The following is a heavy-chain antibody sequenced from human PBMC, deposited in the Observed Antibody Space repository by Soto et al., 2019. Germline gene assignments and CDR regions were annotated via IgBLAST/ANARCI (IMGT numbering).Heavy chain of an antibody. CDR3: TSRRDTAMVTAFDI. CDR2: IRSKANSYAT. D-gene: IGHD5-18*01. J-gene: IGHJ3*02. CDR1: GFTFSGSA. Sequence: GGSLRLSCAASGFTFSGSAMHWVRQASGKGLEWVGRIRSKANSYATAYAASVKGRFTITRDDSKNTAYLQMNSLKTEDTAVYYCTSRRDTAMVTAFDIWGQGTMVTVSS. V-gene: IGHV3-73*01.